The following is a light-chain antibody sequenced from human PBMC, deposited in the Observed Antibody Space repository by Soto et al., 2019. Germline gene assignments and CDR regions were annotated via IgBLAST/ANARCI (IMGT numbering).Light chain of an antibody. CDR2: AAS. Sequence: DIQMTQSPSTLSASVGDRVTITCRASQSINTWLAWYQQKPGKAPKLLIFAASSLQSGVPSRFSGSRSGPDFTLTISSLQPEDFATYYCQQSYSSPPTFGQGTKVDIK. CDR1: QSINTW. J-gene: IGKJ1*01. CDR3: QQSYSSPPT. V-gene: IGKV1-39*01.